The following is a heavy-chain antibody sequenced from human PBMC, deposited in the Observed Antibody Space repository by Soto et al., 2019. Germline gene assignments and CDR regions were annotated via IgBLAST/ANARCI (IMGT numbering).Heavy chain of an antibody. D-gene: IGHD2-15*01. V-gene: IGHV1-18*04. CDR2: ISAYNGDT. Sequence: GASVKVSCKASGYTFTSYGISWVRQAPGQGLEWMGWISAYNGDTNYAQKLQGRVTMTTDTSTSTAYMELRSLRSDDTAVYYCASSSSGGYFDYWGQGTLVTVSS. J-gene: IGHJ4*02. CDR3: ASSSSGGYFDY. CDR1: GYTFTSYG.